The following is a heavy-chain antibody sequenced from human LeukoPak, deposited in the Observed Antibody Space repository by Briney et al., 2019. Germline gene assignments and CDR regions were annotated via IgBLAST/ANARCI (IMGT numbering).Heavy chain of an antibody. Sequence: ASVKVSCKASGYTFTGYYMHWLRQAPGQGLEWMGWINPNSGGTNYAQKFQGRVTMTRDTSISTAYMELSRLRSDDTAVYYCARVEVRRSSTSCGLAYWGQGTLVTVSS. V-gene: IGHV1-2*02. CDR2: INPNSGGT. CDR3: ARVEVRRSSTSCGLAY. D-gene: IGHD2-2*01. CDR1: GYTFTGYY. J-gene: IGHJ4*02.